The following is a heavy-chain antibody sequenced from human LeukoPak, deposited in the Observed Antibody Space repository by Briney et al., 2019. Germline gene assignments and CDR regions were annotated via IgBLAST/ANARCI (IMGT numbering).Heavy chain of an antibody. CDR2: IYGGPTA. Sequence: GGSLRLSCAATGFTVSTVYMTWVRQAPGKGLEWVSVIYGGPTAFYADSVKDRFTISRDNPKNTLNLQVNSLRAEDTAVYYCAREIWQLGGAFDIWGQGTMVTVSS. V-gene: IGHV3-53*01. D-gene: IGHD7-27*01. J-gene: IGHJ3*02. CDR3: AREIWQLGGAFDI. CDR1: GFTVSTVY.